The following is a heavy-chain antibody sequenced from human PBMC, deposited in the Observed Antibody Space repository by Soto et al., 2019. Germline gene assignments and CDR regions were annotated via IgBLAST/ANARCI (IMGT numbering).Heavy chain of an antibody. J-gene: IGHJ4*02. V-gene: IGHV3-13*01. Sequence: PGGSLRLSCAASGFTFSSYDMHWVRQATGKGLEWVSAIGTAGDTYYPGSVKGRFTISRENAKNSLYLQMNSLRAEDTAVYYCARMSRPIAVAGTVYFDYWGQGTLVTVSS. CDR1: GFTFSSYD. CDR3: ARMSRPIAVAGTVYFDY. D-gene: IGHD6-19*01. CDR2: IGTAGDT.